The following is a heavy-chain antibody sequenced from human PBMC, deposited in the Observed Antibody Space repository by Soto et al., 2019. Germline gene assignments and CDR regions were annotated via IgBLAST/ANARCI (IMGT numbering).Heavy chain of an antibody. CDR2: ISWNSGSI. CDR1: GFTFDDYA. CDR3: ARGSGYSGYSFDY. J-gene: IGHJ4*02. Sequence: EVQLVESGGGLVQPGRSLRLSCAASGFTFDDYAMHWVRQAPGKGLEWVSGISWNSGSIGYADSVKGRFTISRDNAKNSLYLQMNSLRAEDTALYYCARGSGYSGYSFDYWGQGTLVTVSS. V-gene: IGHV3-9*01. D-gene: IGHD5-12*01.